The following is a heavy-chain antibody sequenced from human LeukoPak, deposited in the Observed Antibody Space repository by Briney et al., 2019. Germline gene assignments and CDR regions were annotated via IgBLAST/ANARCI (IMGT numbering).Heavy chain of an antibody. CDR3: ARRNPSSGWPFDY. D-gene: IGHD6-19*01. J-gene: IGHJ4*02. Sequence: SETLSLTCTVSGGSISNYYWSWIRQPPGKGLECIGYIYYSGSTNYNPSLRSRVTMSVDTSKNQFSLRLSSVTAADTAVYYCARRNPSSGWPFDYWGQGTLVTVSS. CDR1: GGSISNYY. V-gene: IGHV4-59*12. CDR2: IYYSGST.